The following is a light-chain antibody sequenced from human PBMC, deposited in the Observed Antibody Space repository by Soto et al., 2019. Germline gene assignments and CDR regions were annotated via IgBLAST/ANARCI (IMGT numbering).Light chain of an antibody. CDR3: AAWDDSLSGLV. J-gene: IGLJ3*02. CDR2: RNN. Sequence: QSVLTQPPSVSGTPGQKVSISCSGSASNLGGNPVNWYQHLPGAAPKLLIYRNNQRPSGVPDRFSGSKSGTSASLAISGLRSEDEADYYCAAWDDSLSGLVFGGGTKVTVL. CDR1: ASNLGGNP. V-gene: IGLV1-47*01.